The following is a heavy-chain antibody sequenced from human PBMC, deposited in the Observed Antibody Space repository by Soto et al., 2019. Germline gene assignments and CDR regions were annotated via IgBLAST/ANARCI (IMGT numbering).Heavy chain of an antibody. CDR2: IYWDDDK. J-gene: IGHJ4*02. V-gene: IGHV2-5*02. CDR1: GFSLSTSGVG. CDR3: AYTAPGAAGLFDY. Sequence: QITLKESGPTLVKPTQTLTLTCTFSGFSLSTSGVGVGWIRQPPGKALECLVVIYWDDDKRYSPSLKRRVTISKDTSKNQVVLRMTNMDPADTATYFCAYTAPGAAGLFDYWGQGTLVTVSS. D-gene: IGHD6-13*01.